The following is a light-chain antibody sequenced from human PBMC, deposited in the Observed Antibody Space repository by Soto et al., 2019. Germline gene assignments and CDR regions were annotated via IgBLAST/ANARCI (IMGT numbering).Light chain of an antibody. CDR1: QSVSSSY. J-gene: IGKJ4*01. V-gene: IGKV3-20*01. Sequence: EIVLAQSPGTLSLSPGERATLSCRASQSVSSSYLAWYQQKPGQAPRLLIYGASSRATGIPDRFSGSGSGTDFFLTISSLQPEDFATYYCQQAYIFPFSFGGGTKVDI. CDR3: QQAYIFPFS. CDR2: GAS.